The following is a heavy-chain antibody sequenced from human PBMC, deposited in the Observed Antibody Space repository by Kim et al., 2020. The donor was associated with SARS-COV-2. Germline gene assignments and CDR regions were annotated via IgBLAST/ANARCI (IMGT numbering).Heavy chain of an antibody. D-gene: IGHD5-18*01. J-gene: IGHJ4*02. V-gene: IGHV4-38-2*02. Sequence: SETLSLTCTVSGYSISSGYYWGWIRQPPGRGLGWIGSIYHGGSTNYTPSLKSRVTISVDTSKNQFSLKLSSVTAADTAVYYCARDVIGYSYGLWGQGTLVTVSS. CDR2: IYHGGST. CDR1: GYSISSGYY. CDR3: ARDVIGYSYGL.